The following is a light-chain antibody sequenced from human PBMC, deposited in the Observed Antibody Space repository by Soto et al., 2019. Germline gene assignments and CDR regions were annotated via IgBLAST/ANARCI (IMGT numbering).Light chain of an antibody. CDR2: EGS. CDR3: CSYAGDSAWV. Sequence: QSVLTQPASVSGSPGQSITISCNGTSSDVGSYKFVSWYQQHPGKAPKLMIYEGSKRPSGVSNRFSGSKSGNTASLTISGLQAEDEADYYCCSYAGDSAWVFGGGTKLTVL. V-gene: IGLV2-23*01. J-gene: IGLJ3*02. CDR1: SSDVGSYKF.